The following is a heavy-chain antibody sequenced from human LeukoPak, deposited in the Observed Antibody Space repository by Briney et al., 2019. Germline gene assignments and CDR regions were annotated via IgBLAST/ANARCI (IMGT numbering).Heavy chain of an antibody. D-gene: IGHD3-10*01. CDR1: GGSISKQY. CDR3: TRDSGTTGEVKFDP. CDR2: IYGDGTI. V-gene: IGHV4-4*07. J-gene: IGHJ5*02. Sequence: PSETQSLTCTVSGGSISKQYWTWVRQSAGKGLEWIGRIYGDGTITYNPSLKSRVTMSVDTSKNQFSLRLTSVTAADTAMYYCTRDSGTTGEVKFDPWGQGILVTVSS.